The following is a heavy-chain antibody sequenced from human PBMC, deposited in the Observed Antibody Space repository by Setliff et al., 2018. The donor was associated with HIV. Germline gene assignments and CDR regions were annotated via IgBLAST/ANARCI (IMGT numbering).Heavy chain of an antibody. J-gene: IGHJ4*02. CDR1: GYTFSSHG. Sequence: ASVKVSCKASGYTFSSHGISWLRQAPGQGLEWMGWITPDSGVTKYAQKLQGRVTMTTDTSTSTAYMELRSLRSGDTAVYYCARGRWLQSAFDYWGQGTLVTAPQ. V-gene: IGHV1-18*01. D-gene: IGHD5-12*01. CDR2: ITPDSGVT. CDR3: ARGRWLQSAFDY.